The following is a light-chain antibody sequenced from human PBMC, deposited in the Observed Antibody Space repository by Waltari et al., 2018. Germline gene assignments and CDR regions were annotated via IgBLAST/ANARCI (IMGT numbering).Light chain of an antibody. CDR3: GTWDSSLSGVV. CDR1: SPNIGNNY. J-gene: IGLJ2*01. CDR2: DNN. Sequence: QSVLTQPPSVSAAPGQKVTIPCSGSSPNIGNNYVSWYQQLPGTAPKLLIYDNNKRPSGIPDRFSGSKSGTSATLGITGLQTGDEADYYCGTWDSSLSGVVFGGGTKLTVL. V-gene: IGLV1-51*01.